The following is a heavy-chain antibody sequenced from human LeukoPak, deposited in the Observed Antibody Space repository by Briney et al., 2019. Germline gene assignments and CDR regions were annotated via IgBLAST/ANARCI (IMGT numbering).Heavy chain of an antibody. V-gene: IGHV4-39*07. D-gene: IGHD6-13*01. CDR2: FYYSGSS. Sequence: SETLSLTCTVSGGSIASSNYYWGWIRQPPGKGLEWIGSFYYSGSSDYNPSLESRVTISVDTSKNQFSLKLSSVTAADTAVYYCARSQQLVLGDAFDIWGQGTMVTVSS. CDR1: GGSIASSNYY. CDR3: ARSQQLVLGDAFDI. J-gene: IGHJ3*02.